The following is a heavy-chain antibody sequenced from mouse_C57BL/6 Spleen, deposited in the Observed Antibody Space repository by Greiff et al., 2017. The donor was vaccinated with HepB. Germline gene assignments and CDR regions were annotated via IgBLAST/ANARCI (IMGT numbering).Heavy chain of an antibody. CDR3: ARSYYDPYYFDY. Sequence: QVQLKESGPELVKPGASVKLSCKASGYTFTSYDINWVNQRPGQGLEWIGWLYPRDGSTKYNEKFKGKATLTVDTSSSTAYMELHSLTSEDSAVYFCARSYYDPYYFDYWGQGTTLTVSS. CDR1: GYTFTSYD. J-gene: IGHJ2*01. V-gene: IGHV1-85*01. D-gene: IGHD2-4*01. CDR2: LYPRDGST.